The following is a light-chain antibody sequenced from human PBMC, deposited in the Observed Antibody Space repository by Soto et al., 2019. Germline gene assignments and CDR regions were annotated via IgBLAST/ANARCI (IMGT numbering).Light chain of an antibody. Sequence: QSALTQPASVSGSPGQSITISCTGTSSDVGGYHYVSWFQQHPGKVPKLMIYEVSHRPSGVSDRFSGTKSGITASLTISGLQAEDEADYYCTSFTNSDTWVFGGGTKLTVL. V-gene: IGLV2-14*01. CDR3: TSFTNSDTWV. CDR2: EVS. CDR1: SSDVGGYHY. J-gene: IGLJ3*02.